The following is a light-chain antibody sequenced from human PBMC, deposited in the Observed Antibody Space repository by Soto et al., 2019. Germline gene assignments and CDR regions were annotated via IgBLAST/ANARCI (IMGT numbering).Light chain of an antibody. V-gene: IGKV3-15*01. J-gene: IGKJ5*01. CDR3: QQYDNWPPIT. CDR2: GAS. Sequence: EIVLTQSPATLSLSPGEGATLSCRASQTVSNFLAWYQQKPAQAPRLLIYGASSRAAGVPPRFSGSGSGTEFTLTISSLQSEDFAVYYCQQYDNWPPITFGQGTRLEIK. CDR1: QTVSNF.